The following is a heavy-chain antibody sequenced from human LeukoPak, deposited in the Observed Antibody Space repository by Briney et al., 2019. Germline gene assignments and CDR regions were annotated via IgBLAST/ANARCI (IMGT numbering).Heavy chain of an antibody. CDR2: IRYDGSNK. CDR1: GFTFSSYG. Sequence: GGSLRLSCAASGFTFSSYGMHWVRQAPGKGLEWVAFIRYDGSNKYYADSVKGRFTISRDNSKNTLYLQMNSLRAEDTAVYYCAKDSGYGSGSYSRWFDPWGQGTLVTVSS. CDR3: AKDSGYGSGSYSRWFDP. D-gene: IGHD3-10*01. V-gene: IGHV3-30*02. J-gene: IGHJ5*02.